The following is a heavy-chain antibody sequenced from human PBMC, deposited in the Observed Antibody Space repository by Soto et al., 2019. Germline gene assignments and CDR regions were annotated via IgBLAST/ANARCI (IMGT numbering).Heavy chain of an antibody. CDR1: GFTFSDYA. Sequence: EVQLLESGGGLVQPGGSLRLSCAASGFTFSDYAMSWVRQAPGKGLEWVSAISGSGGSTYYADSVRGRFTISRDNSKNTLYLQMNSLRDEYTDVYYCAKDPYSSSWYLDYWGQGTLVTVSS. CDR3: AKDPYSSSWYLDY. V-gene: IGHV3-23*01. J-gene: IGHJ4*02. CDR2: ISGSGGST. D-gene: IGHD6-13*01.